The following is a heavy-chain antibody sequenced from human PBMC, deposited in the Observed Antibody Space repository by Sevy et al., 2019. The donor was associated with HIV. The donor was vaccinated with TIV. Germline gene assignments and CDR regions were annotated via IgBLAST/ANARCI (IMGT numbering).Heavy chain of an antibody. CDR2: IWHDGGNK. CDR1: GFTFSSYG. J-gene: IGHJ4*02. D-gene: IGHD6-13*01. V-gene: IGHV3-33*06. CDR3: AKGRQLVSGRFGTYFDS. Sequence: GGSLRLSCAASGFTFSSYGMHWVRQAPGKGLEWVAVIWHDGGNKYNADSVKGRFTISRDNSTNTLYLQMNSLRAEDTAVYYCAKGRQLVSGRFGTYFDSWGQGTLVTVSS.